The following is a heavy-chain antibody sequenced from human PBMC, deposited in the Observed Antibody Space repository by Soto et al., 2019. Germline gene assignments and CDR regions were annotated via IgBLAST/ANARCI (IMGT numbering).Heavy chain of an antibody. D-gene: IGHD6-19*01. CDR1: GFTFSSYA. Sequence: GGSLRLSCAASGFTFSSYAMHWVRQAPGKGLEWVAVISYDGSNKYYADSVKGRFTISRDNSKNTLYLQMNSLRSDDTAVYYCAREVVRVAGTRWFDPWGQGTLVTVSS. CDR3: AREVVRVAGTRWFDP. J-gene: IGHJ5*02. V-gene: IGHV3-30*14. CDR2: ISYDGSNK.